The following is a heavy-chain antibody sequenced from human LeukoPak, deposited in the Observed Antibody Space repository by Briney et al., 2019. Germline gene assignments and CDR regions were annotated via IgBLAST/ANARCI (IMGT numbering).Heavy chain of an antibody. J-gene: IGHJ4*02. CDR1: GGSVTSGNW. CDR3: AGLRSYLDTWC. D-gene: IGHD2-8*02. Sequence: SETLSLTCAVSGGSVTSGNWWTWVRQPPGQGLEWTGEIYHSGTTNYNLSFKSRVTISVDKSKNHFSLNLTSVTAADTAIYYCAGLRSYLDTWCWGRGTLVTVSS. CDR2: IYHSGTT. V-gene: IGHV4-4*02.